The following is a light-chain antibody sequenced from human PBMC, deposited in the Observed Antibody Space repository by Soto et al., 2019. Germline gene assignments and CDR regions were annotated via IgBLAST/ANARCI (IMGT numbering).Light chain of an antibody. CDR2: AAS. J-gene: IGKJ1*01. Sequence: DIQMTQSPSSLSASVGDRVTITCRASHSISSYLNLYQQKPGKAPKLLIYAASSLQSGVPSRFSGSGSGTEFTLTISSLQPDDFATYYCQQYDSYPWTFGQGTKVDIK. V-gene: IGKV1-39*01. CDR3: QQYDSYPWT. CDR1: HSISSY.